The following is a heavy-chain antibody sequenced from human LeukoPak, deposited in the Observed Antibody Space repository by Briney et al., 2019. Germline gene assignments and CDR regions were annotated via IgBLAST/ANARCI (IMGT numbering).Heavy chain of an antibody. V-gene: IGHV4-59*08. Sequence: SETLSLTCTVSGGSISSYYWSWIRQPPGKGLEWIGYIYYSGSTNYNPSLKSRVTISVDTSKNQFSLKLSSVTAADTAVYYCARVPEEWEPGDAFDIWGQGTMVTVSS. CDR2: IYYSGST. CDR3: ARVPEEWEPGDAFDI. D-gene: IGHD1-14*01. CDR1: GGSISSYY. J-gene: IGHJ3*02.